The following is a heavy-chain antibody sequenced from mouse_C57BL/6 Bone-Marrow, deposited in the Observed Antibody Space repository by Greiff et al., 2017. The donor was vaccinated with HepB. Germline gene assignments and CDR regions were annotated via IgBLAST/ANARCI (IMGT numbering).Heavy chain of an antibody. J-gene: IGHJ3*01. CDR2: ISNGGGST. CDR3: ARHYSEAWFAY. Sequence: EVKLMESGGGLVQPGGSLKLSCAASGFTFSDYYMYWVRQTPEKRLEWVAYISNGGGSTYYPDTVKGRFTISRDNAKNTLYLQMSRLKSEDTAMYYCARHYSEAWFAYWGQGTLVTVSA. V-gene: IGHV5-12*01. CDR1: GFTFSDYY. D-gene: IGHD2-12*01.